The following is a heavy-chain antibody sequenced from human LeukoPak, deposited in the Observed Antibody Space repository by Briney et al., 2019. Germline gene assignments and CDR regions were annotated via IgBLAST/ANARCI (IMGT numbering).Heavy chain of an antibody. CDR3: ARGYSSSWYYYYGMDV. CDR1: GGSFSGYY. V-gene: IGHV4-34*01. J-gene: IGHJ6*04. CDR2: INHSGST. D-gene: IGHD6-13*01. Sequence: PSETLSLTCAVYGGSFSGYYWSWIRQPPGKGLEWIGEINHSGSTNYNPSLKSRVTISVDTSKNQFSLKLSSVTAADTAVYYCARGYSSSWYYYYGMDVWGKGTTVTVSS.